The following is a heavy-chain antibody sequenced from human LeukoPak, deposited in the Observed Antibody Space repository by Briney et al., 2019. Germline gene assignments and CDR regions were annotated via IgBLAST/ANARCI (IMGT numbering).Heavy chain of an antibody. CDR3: ASYLGGTTGFDS. V-gene: IGHV3-7*05. Sequence: GGSLRLSCAASGFTFNNFAMSWVRQAPGRGLEWVANIKEDGSVKFYVDPVKGRFTVSRDNAKNSLYLQMSSLRAEDTAVYYCASYLGGTTGFDSWGQGTLVTVSS. CDR2: IKEDGSVK. CDR1: GFTFNNFA. J-gene: IGHJ4*02. D-gene: IGHD1-26*01.